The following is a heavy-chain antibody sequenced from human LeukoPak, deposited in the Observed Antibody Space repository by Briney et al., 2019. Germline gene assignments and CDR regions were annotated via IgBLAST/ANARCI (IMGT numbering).Heavy chain of an antibody. V-gene: IGHV3-23*01. J-gene: IGHJ4*02. CDR3: AKIRERSSVAGRRFDY. Sequence: GGSLRLSCAASGFTFSSYAMSWFRQAPGKGLEWVSAISGSGGSTYYADSVKGRFTISRDNSKNTLYLQMNSLRAEDTAVYYCAKIRERSSVAGRRFDYWGQGTLVTVSS. D-gene: IGHD6-19*01. CDR1: GFTFSSYA. CDR2: ISGSGGST.